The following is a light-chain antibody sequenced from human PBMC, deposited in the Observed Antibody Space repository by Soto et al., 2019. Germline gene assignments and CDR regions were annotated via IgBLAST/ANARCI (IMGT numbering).Light chain of an antibody. V-gene: IGKV1-5*01. Sequence: DIQMTQSPSTLSASVGDRVTITCRASQSISTRLAWCQQKPGKAPNLLIYDVSSLESGVPSRFSGGGSGTEFTLTISSLQPDDFATYYCQQYNSYPRTFGQGTKLEIK. CDR2: DVS. J-gene: IGKJ2*01. CDR3: QQYNSYPRT. CDR1: QSISTR.